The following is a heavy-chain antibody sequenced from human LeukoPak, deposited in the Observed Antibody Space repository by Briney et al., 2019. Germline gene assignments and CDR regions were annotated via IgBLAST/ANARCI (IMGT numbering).Heavy chain of an antibody. CDR3: TRDTGTTGEVKFDP. D-gene: IGHD4-17*01. V-gene: IGHV4-59*12. CDR2: IYYSGST. J-gene: IGHJ5*02. CDR1: GDSISNYY. Sequence: SETLSLTCTVSGDSISNYYWSWIRQPPGKGLEWIGYIYYSGSTTYNPSLKSRVTMSVDTSKSQFSLNLMSVTAADTAVYYCTRDTGTTGEVKFDPWGQGTLVTVSS.